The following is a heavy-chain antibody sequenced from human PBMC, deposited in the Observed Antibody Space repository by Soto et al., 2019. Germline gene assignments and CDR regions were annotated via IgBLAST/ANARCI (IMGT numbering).Heavy chain of an antibody. CDR3: ARVVMTTVPASYYYGMDV. J-gene: IGHJ6*02. CDR2: IIPFIGTA. D-gene: IGHD4-4*01. Sequence: QVQLVQSGAEVKKPGSSVTVSCKASGGTFSSYAISWVRQAPGQGLEWMGRIIPFIGTANYAQKFQGRVTITADESKSTDYMELTSLRYEDTAVYYCARVVMTTVPASYYYGMDVWGQGTTVNVS. CDR1: GGTFSSYA. V-gene: IGHV1-69*18.